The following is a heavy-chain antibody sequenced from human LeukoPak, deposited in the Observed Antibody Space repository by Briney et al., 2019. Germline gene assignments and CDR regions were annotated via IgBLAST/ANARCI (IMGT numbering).Heavy chain of an antibody. CDR2: INHSGST. CDR1: GGSFSGYY. CDR3: ARELVDFWSGYYLGGLDV. V-gene: IGHV4-34*01. Sequence: SETLSLTCAVYGGSFSGYYWSWIRQPPGKGLEWIGEINHSGSTNYNPSLKSRVTIPVDTSKNQFSLKLSSVTAADTAVYYCARELVDFWSGYYLGGLDVWGKGTTVTVSS. J-gene: IGHJ6*04. D-gene: IGHD3-3*01.